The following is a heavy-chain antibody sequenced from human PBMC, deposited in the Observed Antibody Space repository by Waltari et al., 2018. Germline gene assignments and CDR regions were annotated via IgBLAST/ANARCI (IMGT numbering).Heavy chain of an antibody. Sequence: QVQLVQSGAEVKKPGSSVKVSCKASGGPFSSYATSWVRQAPGPGLEWMGGIIPILGIANYAQKFQGRVTITADESTSTAYMELSSLRSEDTAVYYCGRGDFWSGYYTDYYYYMDVWGKGTTVTVSS. J-gene: IGHJ6*03. CDR2: IIPILGIA. V-gene: IGHV1-69*04. CDR1: GGPFSSYA. CDR3: GRGDFWSGYYTDYYYYMDV. D-gene: IGHD3-3*01.